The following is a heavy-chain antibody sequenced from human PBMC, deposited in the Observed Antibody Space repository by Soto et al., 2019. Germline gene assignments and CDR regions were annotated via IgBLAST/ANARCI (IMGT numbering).Heavy chain of an antibody. J-gene: IGHJ6*02. V-gene: IGHV4-31*03. CDR3: ARDSGNCSGGSCYFSRYYYGMDV. CDR2: IYYSGST. CDR1: GGSISSGGYY. Sequence: SETLSLTCTVSGGSISSGGYYWSWIRQHPGKGLEWIGYIYYSGSTYYNPSLKSRVTISVDTSKNQFSLKLSSVTAADTAVYYCARDSGNCSGGSCYFSRYYYGMDVWGQGTTVTLSS. D-gene: IGHD2-15*01.